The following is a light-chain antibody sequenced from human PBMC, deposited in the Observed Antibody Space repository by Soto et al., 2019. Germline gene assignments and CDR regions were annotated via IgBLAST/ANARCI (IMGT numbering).Light chain of an antibody. Sequence: EIVLTQSPGTLSLSPGERATLSCRASQSVSSANFAWYQQKPGQAPRLLIYGASSRATGIPDRFSASGSGTDFTLTISDVQPEDFAVYYCQHYHGWPITFGQGTRLEIK. V-gene: IGKV3-20*01. CDR3: QHYHGWPIT. CDR1: QSVSSAN. CDR2: GAS. J-gene: IGKJ5*01.